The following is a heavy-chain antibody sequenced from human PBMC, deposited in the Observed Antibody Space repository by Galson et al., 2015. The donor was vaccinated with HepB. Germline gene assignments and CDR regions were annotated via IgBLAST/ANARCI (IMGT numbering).Heavy chain of an antibody. Sequence: SLRLSCAASGFTFDDYTMHWVRQAPGKGLEWVSLITWDGGSTYYADSVKGRFTISRDNSKNSLYLQMNSLRTADTALYYCAKESKTYGMDVWGQGTTVTVSS. J-gene: IGHJ6*02. CDR3: AKESKTYGMDV. CDR2: ITWDGGST. CDR1: GFTFDDYT. D-gene: IGHD4-11*01. V-gene: IGHV3-43*01.